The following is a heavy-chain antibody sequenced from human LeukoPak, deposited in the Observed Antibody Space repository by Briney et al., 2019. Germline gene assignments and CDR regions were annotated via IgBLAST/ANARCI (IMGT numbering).Heavy chain of an antibody. CDR1: GGSISSSSYY. CDR2: IYYSGST. CDR3: ARHRPPAAGNPQDWFDP. J-gene: IGHJ5*02. D-gene: IGHD6-13*01. V-gene: IGHV4-39*01. Sequence: SETLSLTCTVSGGSISSSSYYWGWIRQPPGKGLEWIGSIYYSGSTYYNPSLKSRVTISVDTSKNQFSLKLSSVTAADTAVYYCARHRPPAAGNPQDWFDPWGQGTLVTVSS.